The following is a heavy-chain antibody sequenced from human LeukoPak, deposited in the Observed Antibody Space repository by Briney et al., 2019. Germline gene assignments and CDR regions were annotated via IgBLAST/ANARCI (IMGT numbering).Heavy chain of an antibody. J-gene: IGHJ4*02. V-gene: IGHV1-69*04. D-gene: IGHD6-13*01. CDR3: AREAGGGAAAGPFDY. CDR2: IIPILGIA. Sequence: GASVKVSCKASGGTFSSYAISWVRQAPGQGLEWMGRIIPILGIANYAQKFQGRVTITADKSTSTAYMELSSLRSEDTAVYYCAREAGGGAAAGPFDYWGQGTLVTVSS. CDR1: GGTFSSYA.